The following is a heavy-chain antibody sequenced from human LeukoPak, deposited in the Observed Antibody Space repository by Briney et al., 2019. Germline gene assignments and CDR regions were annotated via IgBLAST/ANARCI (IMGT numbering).Heavy chain of an antibody. Sequence: PGGSLRLSCTASGFTFDDHTMHWVRQAPGKGLEWVSLINGKGDSTYYADSVKGRFTISRDNNRDSMYLQMNSLRTEDSALYYCAKAPFYNGSGSSSPPDYWGQGTLVTVSS. CDR2: INGKGDST. CDR3: AKAPFYNGSGSSSPPDY. D-gene: IGHD3-10*01. V-gene: IGHV3-43*01. J-gene: IGHJ4*02. CDR1: GFTFDDHT.